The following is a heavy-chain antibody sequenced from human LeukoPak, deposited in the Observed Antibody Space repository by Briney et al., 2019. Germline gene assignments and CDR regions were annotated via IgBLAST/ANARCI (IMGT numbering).Heavy chain of an antibody. V-gene: IGHV1-46*01. CDR3: TRVSYYDDSDYYDAFAF. J-gene: IGHJ3*01. CDR2: INPSGGST. D-gene: IGHD3-22*01. CDR1: GYTFTNYY. Sequence: ASVKVSCKASGYTFTNYYIHWVRRAPGQGLEWMGIINPSGGSTTYAQNFQDRVTMIRDVSTTTVYMELSSLRSEDTAVYYCTRVSYYDDSDYYDAFAFWGQGTMVTVSS.